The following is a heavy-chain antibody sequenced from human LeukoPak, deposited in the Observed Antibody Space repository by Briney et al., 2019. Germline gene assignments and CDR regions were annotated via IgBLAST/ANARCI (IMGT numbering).Heavy chain of an antibody. D-gene: IGHD3-22*01. CDR2: INTNTGNP. CDR1: GGTFTSYA. Sequence: ASVKLSCKASGGTFTSYAISWVRQAPGQGLEWMGWINTNTGNPTYAQGFTGRFVFSLDTSVSTAYLQISSLKAEDTAVYYCARYYDSSGYYYDYWGQATLVTVSS. J-gene: IGHJ4*02. CDR3: ARYYDSSGYYYDY. V-gene: IGHV7-4-1*02.